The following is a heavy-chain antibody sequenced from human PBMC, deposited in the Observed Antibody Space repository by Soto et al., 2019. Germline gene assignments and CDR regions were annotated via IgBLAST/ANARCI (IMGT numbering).Heavy chain of an antibody. D-gene: IGHD6-13*01. CDR3: VREENSAAAASVADF. CDR1: GFTFSSFI. V-gene: IGHV3-21*01. CDR2: ISDFGSYI. Sequence: SLRLSCAGSGFTFSSFILNWIRQAPGKGLEWVSSISDFGSYIYYADSVRGRFTISRDNAKNSLYLQMNSLRVDDTAVYYCVREENSAAAASVADFWGQG. J-gene: IGHJ4*02.